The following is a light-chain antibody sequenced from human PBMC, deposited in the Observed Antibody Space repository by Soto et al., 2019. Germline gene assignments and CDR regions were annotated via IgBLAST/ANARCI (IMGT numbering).Light chain of an antibody. J-gene: IGKJ1*01. V-gene: IGKV1-39*01. CDR2: AAS. Sequence: DIQMTQSPYTLSASVGDRVTITCRASQSISSWLAWYQQTPGKAPKLLIYAASSLQSGVPSRFSGSGSGTDFTLTISSLHPEDSATYYCQQSYSTPPTFGQVTKVDIK. CDR3: QQSYSTPPT. CDR1: QSISSW.